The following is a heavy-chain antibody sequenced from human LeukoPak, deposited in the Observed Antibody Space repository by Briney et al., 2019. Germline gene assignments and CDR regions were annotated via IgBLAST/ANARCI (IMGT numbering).Heavy chain of an antibody. V-gene: IGHV1-2*02. CDR1: GYTFSDYY. CDR2: INPNGGGT. CDR3: ARGLNGVAVAGYPFDY. D-gene: IGHD6-19*01. Sequence: ASVKVSCKASGYTFSDYYMHWVRQAPGQGLEWMGWINPNGGGTNYAQKFQGRVTMTRDTSTTTVYMELSSLRSEDTAVYYCARGLNGVAVAGYPFDYWGQGTLVTVSS. J-gene: IGHJ4*02.